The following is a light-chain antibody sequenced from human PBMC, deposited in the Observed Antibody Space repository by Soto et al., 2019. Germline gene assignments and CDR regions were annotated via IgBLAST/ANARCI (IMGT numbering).Light chain of an antibody. V-gene: IGLV2-14*01. CDR1: RSDVGGYNY. CDR2: DVS. J-gene: IGLJ2*01. CDR3: SSYTSSSTRGV. Sequence: QSALTQPASMSGSPGQSITISCTGTRSDVGGYNYVSWYQQHPGKAPKLMIYDVSNRPSGVSNRFSGSKSGNTASLTISGLQAEDEADYYCSSYTSSSTRGVFGGGTKLTVL.